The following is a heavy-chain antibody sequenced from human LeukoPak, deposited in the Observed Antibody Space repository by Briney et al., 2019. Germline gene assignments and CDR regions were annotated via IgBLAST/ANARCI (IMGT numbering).Heavy chain of an antibody. D-gene: IGHD3-9*01. V-gene: IGHV4-39*01. CDR3: ATLTGYYPDY. CDR2: IYYSGST. CDR1: GLSISGSSYY. Sequence: SETLSLTCTVSGLSISGSSYYWDWIRQPPGKGLEWIGSIYYSGSTFYTPSLKSRVTISVDTSKNQFSLKLTSVTAADTAVYYCATLTGYYPDYWGQGILVIVSS. J-gene: IGHJ4*02.